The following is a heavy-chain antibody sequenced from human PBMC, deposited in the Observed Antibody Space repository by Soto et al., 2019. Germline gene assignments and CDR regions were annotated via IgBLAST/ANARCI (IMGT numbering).Heavy chain of an antibody. D-gene: IGHD3-10*01. Sequence: GESLKISCKDSGHSFTNYWIVWVRQMPGKGLEWMGTIYPDDFETRYSPSFQGQVTISADKSINTAYLQWSSLKASDTAIYYCATTQSSATFKTYYYDMHVWGQGTTVTVSS. CDR1: GHSFTNYW. CDR3: ATTQSSATFKTYYYDMHV. J-gene: IGHJ6*02. V-gene: IGHV5-51*01. CDR2: IYPDDFET.